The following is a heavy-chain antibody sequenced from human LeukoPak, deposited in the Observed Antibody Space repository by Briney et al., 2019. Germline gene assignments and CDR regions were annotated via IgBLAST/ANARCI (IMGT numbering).Heavy chain of an antibody. CDR2: ISSSSSYI. J-gene: IGHJ4*02. CDR3: AKDRSRGWFGELQDY. D-gene: IGHD3-10*01. V-gene: IGHV3-21*01. Sequence: GGSLRLSCAASGFTFSSYSMNWVRQAPGKGLEWVSSISSSSSYIYYADSVKGRFTISRDNAKNSLYLQMNSLRAEDTAVYYCAKDRSRGWFGELQDYWGQGTLVTVSS. CDR1: GFTFSSYS.